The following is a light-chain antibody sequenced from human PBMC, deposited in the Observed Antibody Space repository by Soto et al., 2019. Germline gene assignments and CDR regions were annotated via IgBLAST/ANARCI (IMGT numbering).Light chain of an antibody. V-gene: IGKV3-20*01. CDR1: ESISRNF. CDR3: QQFSSYPLT. Sequence: EIALTQSPGTLSLSPGERATVSCRASESISRNFLAWYQQKPGRAPRLLIYGASSRANGIPDRFSGGGSGTDFTLTISRLEPEDFAVYYCQQFSSYPLTFGGGTKVDIK. J-gene: IGKJ4*01. CDR2: GAS.